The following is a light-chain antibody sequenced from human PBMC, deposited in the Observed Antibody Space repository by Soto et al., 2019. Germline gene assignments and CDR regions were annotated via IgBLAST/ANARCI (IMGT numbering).Light chain of an antibody. CDR2: EVS. CDR1: SSDIGSYNY. Sequence: QSALTQPASVSGSPGQSIAISCTGTSSDIGSYNYVSWYQQHPGKAPKLMIHEVSNRPSGVSDRFSASKSGNTASLTISGLQADDEADYYCSSHTTYSTRVFGTGTKLTVL. V-gene: IGLV2-14*01. J-gene: IGLJ1*01. CDR3: SSHTTYSTRV.